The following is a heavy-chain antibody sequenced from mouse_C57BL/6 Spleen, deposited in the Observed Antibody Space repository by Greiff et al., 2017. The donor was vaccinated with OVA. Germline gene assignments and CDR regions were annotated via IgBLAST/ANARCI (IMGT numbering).Heavy chain of an antibody. CDR1: GFSLTSYG. CDR2: IWSGGST. Sequence: QVQLQQSGPGLVQPSQSLSIPCTVSGFSLTSYGVHWVRQSPGKGLEWLGVIWSGGSTDYNAAFISRLSISKDNSKSQVFFKMNSLQADDTAIYYCARNSYYYGSSPYYYDYWGQGTTLTVSS. V-gene: IGHV2-2*01. D-gene: IGHD1-1*01. CDR3: ARNSYYYGSSPYYYDY. J-gene: IGHJ2*01.